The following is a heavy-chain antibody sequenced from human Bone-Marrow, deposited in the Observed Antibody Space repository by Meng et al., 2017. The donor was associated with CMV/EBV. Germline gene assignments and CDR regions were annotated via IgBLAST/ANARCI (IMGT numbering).Heavy chain of an antibody. CDR3: ANGIVEEANGMDV. Sequence: ETLSLTCAASGFTFSSYAMSWVRQAPGKGLEWVSGINRKSDRIGYADSVKGRFTISRDNSKNTLYLQMNSLRAEGTAVYYCANGIVEEANGMDVWGQGTTVTVSS. D-gene: IGHD2-21*01. V-gene: IGHV3-23*01. CDR2: INRKSDRI. J-gene: IGHJ6*02. CDR1: GFTFSSYA.